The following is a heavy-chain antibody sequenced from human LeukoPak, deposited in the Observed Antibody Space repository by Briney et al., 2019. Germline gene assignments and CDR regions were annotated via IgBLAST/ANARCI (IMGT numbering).Heavy chain of an antibody. CDR2: ISYDGSNK. D-gene: IGHD5-18*01. CDR3: AREGGGYSYGYGLGY. Sequence: GGSLRLSCAASGFTFSSYAMHWVRQAPGKGLEWVAVISYDGSNKYYADSVKGRFTISRDNSKNTLYLQMNSLRAEDTAVYYCAREGGGYSYGYGLGYWGQGTLVTVSS. CDR1: GFTFSSYA. J-gene: IGHJ4*02. V-gene: IGHV3-30-3*01.